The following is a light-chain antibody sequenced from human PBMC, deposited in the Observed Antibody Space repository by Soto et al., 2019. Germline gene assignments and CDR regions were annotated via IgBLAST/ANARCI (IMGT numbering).Light chain of an antibody. J-gene: IGKJ1*01. CDR1: QSVSSY. CDR3: QQRSNWPT. CDR2: DAS. Sequence: EIVSTQSPATLSLSPGERATLSCRASQSVSSYLAWYQQKPGQAPRLLIYDASNRATGIPARFSGSGSGTDFTLTISSLEPEDFAVYYCQQRSNWPTFGQGTKVHIK. V-gene: IGKV3-11*01.